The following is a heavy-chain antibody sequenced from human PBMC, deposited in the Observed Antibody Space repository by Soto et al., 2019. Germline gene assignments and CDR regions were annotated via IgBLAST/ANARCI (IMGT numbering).Heavy chain of an antibody. D-gene: IGHD3-16*02. V-gene: IGHV3-72*01. CDR3: VRGYNSFDK. J-gene: IGHJ4*02. CDR1: GFTFSDHY. CDR2: SRNKANSYTT. Sequence: EVQLVESGGGLVQAGGSLRLSCAASGFTFSDHYMDWVRQVPGKGLEWIARSRNKANSYTTVYAASVKGRFTISRDFSENSLYQQMNSMNTEDTAVYYCVRGYNSFDKWGQGTLVTVSS.